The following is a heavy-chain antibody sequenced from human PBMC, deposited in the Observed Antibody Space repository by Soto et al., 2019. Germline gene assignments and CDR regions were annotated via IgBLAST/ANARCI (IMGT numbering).Heavy chain of an antibody. D-gene: IGHD3-3*01. CDR2: IRSKAYGGTT. J-gene: IGHJ4*02. CDR1: GFTFGDYA. Sequence: GGSLRLSCTASGFTFGDYAMSWFRQAPGKGLEWVGFIRSKAYGGTTEYAASVKGRFTISRDDSKSIAYLQMNSLKTEDTAVYYCTRDRGDYDFWSGTASVEFDYWGQGTLVTVSS. V-gene: IGHV3-49*03. CDR3: TRDRGDYDFWSGTASVEFDY.